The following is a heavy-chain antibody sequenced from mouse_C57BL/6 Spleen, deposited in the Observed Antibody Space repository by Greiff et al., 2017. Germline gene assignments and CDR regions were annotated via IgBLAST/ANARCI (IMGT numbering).Heavy chain of an antibody. CDR3: ARTYYYGSSYEDYYAMDY. Sequence: QVQLKESGPGLVAPSQSLSITCTVSGFSLTSYGVDWVRQSPGKGLEWLGVIWGVGSTNYTSALKSRLSISKDNSKSQVFLKMNSLQTDDTAMYYCARTYYYGSSYEDYYAMDYWGQGTSVTVSS. CDR1: GFSLTSYG. CDR2: IWGVGST. J-gene: IGHJ4*01. V-gene: IGHV2-6*01. D-gene: IGHD1-1*01.